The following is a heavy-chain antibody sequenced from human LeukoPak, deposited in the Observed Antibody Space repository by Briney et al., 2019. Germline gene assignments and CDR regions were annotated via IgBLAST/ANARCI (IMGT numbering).Heavy chain of an antibody. CDR1: GYSFTSYW. J-gene: IGHJ4*02. D-gene: IGHD3-22*01. CDR2: IYTGDSDT. V-gene: IGHV5-51*01. Sequence: GESLKISCKGSGYSFTSYWIGWVRQMPGKGLEWMGIIYTGDSDTRYSPSFQGQVTISADKSISTAYLQWSSLKASDTAMYYCARQRYYYDSSGYYGIRYFDYWGQGTLVTVSS. CDR3: ARQRYYYDSSGYYGIRYFDY.